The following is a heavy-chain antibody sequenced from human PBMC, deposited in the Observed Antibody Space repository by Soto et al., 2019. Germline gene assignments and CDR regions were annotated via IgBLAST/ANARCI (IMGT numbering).Heavy chain of an antibody. CDR2: INHSGST. V-gene: IGHV4-34*01. CDR3: ARGRGISRSGSYYSGDSDY. Sequence: SETLSLTCAVYGGSFSGYYWSWIRQPPGKGLEWIGEINHSGSTNYNPSLKSRVTISVDTSKNQFSLKLSSVTAADTAVYYCARGRGISRSGSYYSGDSDYWGQGTLVTVSS. D-gene: IGHD1-26*01. CDR1: GGSFSGYY. J-gene: IGHJ4*02.